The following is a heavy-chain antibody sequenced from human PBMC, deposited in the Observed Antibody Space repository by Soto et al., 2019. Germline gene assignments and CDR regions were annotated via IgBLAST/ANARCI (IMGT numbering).Heavy chain of an antibody. CDR1: GFSLSSNY. J-gene: IGHJ6*02. CDR2: IYSGGTT. D-gene: IGHD3-16*01. CDR3: ARPTRYYYGMDV. V-gene: IGHV3-53*01. Sequence: GGSLRLSCAVSGFSLSSNYMSWVRQAPGKGLEWVSVIYSGGTTYYADSVKGRFTISRDNSKNMVYLQMNSLRAEDTAVYYCARPTRYYYGMDVWGQGTKVTVS.